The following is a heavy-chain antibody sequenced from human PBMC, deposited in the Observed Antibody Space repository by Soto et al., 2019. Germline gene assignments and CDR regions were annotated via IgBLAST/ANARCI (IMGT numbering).Heavy chain of an antibody. CDR2: ISAYTANT. V-gene: IGHV1-18*01. J-gene: IGHJ4*02. D-gene: IGHD1-7*01. Sequence: ASVKVSFKASGYTFTTYGITWVRQAPGQGLEWMGWISAYTANTNYAQKFQGRVAMTTDTSTSTAYMELRSLRSDDTAVYYCARRAGTSHHFDYWGQGTLVTVSS. CDR3: ARRAGTSHHFDY. CDR1: GYTFTTYG.